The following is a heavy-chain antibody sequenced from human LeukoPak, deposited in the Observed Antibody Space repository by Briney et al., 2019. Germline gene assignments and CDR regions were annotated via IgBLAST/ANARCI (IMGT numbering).Heavy chain of an antibody. D-gene: IGHD3-10*01. CDR3: VRDLRGSGNYEFDY. Sequence: GGSLTHFCSPSGLPHRSYCMHWVRQAARRGLAWVANIKLDGSEKQYVESVKGRFTISRDNSKISLYVQMNSLRGDDPAVCYCVRDLRGSGNYEFDYWGQRTLVTVSS. CDR1: GLPHRSYC. V-gene: IGHV3-7*01. CDR2: IKLDGSEK. J-gene: IGHJ4*02.